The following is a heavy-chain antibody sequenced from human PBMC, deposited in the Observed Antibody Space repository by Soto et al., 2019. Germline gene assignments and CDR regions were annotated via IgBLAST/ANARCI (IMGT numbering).Heavy chain of an antibody. CDR1: GFTFSNAW. V-gene: IGHV3-15*01. CDR2: IKSKTDGGTT. CDR3: TTEDIVVVPAAIHFDY. D-gene: IGHD2-2*01. Sequence: GESLRLSCAASGFTFSNAWMSWVRQAPGKGLEWVGRIKSKTDGGTTDYAAPVKGRFTISRDDSKNTLYLQMNSLKTEDTAVYYCTTEDIVVVPAAIHFDYWGQGTLVTVSS. J-gene: IGHJ4*02.